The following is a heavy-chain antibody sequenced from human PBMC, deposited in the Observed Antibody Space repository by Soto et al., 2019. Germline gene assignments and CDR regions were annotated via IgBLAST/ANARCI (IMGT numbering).Heavy chain of an antibody. V-gene: IGHV1-3*01. CDR3: ARDIGDYDILTGPFDY. J-gene: IGHJ4*01. CDR2: INAGNGNT. Sequence: ASVKVSCKASGYTFTSYGVHWVRQAPGQRLEWMGWINAGNGNTKYSQKFQGRVTITRDTSASTAYMELSSLRSEDTAVYYCARDIGDYDILTGPFDYWGHGTLVTDSS. D-gene: IGHD3-9*01. CDR1: GYTFTSYG.